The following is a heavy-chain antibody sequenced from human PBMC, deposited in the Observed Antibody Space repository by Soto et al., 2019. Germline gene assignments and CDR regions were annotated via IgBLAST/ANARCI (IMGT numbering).Heavy chain of an antibody. D-gene: IGHD3-3*01. CDR1: GFTFSSYA. Sequence: VQLLESGGGLVQPGGSLRLSCAASGFTFSSYAMSWVRQAPGKGLEWVSAISGSGGSTYYADSVKGRFTISRDNSKNTLYMQMNRLRAEDTAVYYCATLRFLERFDYWGQGTLVTVSS. V-gene: IGHV3-23*01. CDR2: ISGSGGST. J-gene: IGHJ4*02. CDR3: ATLRFLERFDY.